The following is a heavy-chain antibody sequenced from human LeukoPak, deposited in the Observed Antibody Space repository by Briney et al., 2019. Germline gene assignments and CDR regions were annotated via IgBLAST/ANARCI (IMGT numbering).Heavy chain of an antibody. D-gene: IGHD6-19*01. CDR2: IKQDGSEK. V-gene: IGHV3-7*01. Sequence: GGSLRLSCAASGFTFSSYWMTWVRQAPGKGLEWVANIKQDGSEKYYVDSVKGRFTVSRDNARNSLSLQMNSLRADDTAVYYCARDHIITVAAFDSWGQGTLVSVSS. CDR3: ARDHIITVAAFDS. CDR1: GFTFSSYW. J-gene: IGHJ4*02.